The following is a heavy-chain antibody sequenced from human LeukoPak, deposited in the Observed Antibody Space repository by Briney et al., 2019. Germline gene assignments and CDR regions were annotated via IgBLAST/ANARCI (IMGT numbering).Heavy chain of an antibody. Sequence: GGSLRLSCAVSGFTFSSYWMSWVRQAPGKGLEWVANIKQDGSEKYYVDSVRGRFTISRDNAKNSLYLQMNSLRVEDTAVYYCASHQGYRHDYWGQGTLVTVSS. CDR2: IKQDGSEK. CDR3: ASHQGYRHDY. D-gene: IGHD2-15*01. V-gene: IGHV3-7*01. J-gene: IGHJ4*02. CDR1: GFTFSSYW.